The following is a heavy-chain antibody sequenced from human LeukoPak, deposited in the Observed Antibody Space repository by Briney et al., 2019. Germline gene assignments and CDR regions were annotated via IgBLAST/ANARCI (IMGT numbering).Heavy chain of an antibody. CDR1: GGSISGCY. J-gene: IGHJ5*02. Sequence: SETLSLTCTVSGGSISGCYWTWIRQPAGKGLEWIGRIYTSGSTNYNPSLKSRVTMSVDTSKNQFSLKLSSVTAADTAVYYCARDRCSGGTCYSFDPWGQGTLVTVSS. CDR2: IYTSGST. CDR3: ARDRCSGGTCYSFDP. D-gene: IGHD2-15*01. V-gene: IGHV4-4*07.